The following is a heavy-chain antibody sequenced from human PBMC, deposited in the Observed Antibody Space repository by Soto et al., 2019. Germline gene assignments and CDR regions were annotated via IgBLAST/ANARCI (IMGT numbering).Heavy chain of an antibody. Sequence: QIQLVQSGAEVKKPGSSVKVSCKASGGTFSSYTISRVRHAPGQGLEWMGRIIPILGIANYAQKFQGRVTITADKSTSTAYMELSSLRSEDTAVYYCARAEQWLPFDYWGQGTLVTVSS. CDR1: GGTFSSYT. V-gene: IGHV1-69*02. J-gene: IGHJ4*02. CDR2: IIPILGIA. D-gene: IGHD6-19*01. CDR3: ARAEQWLPFDY.